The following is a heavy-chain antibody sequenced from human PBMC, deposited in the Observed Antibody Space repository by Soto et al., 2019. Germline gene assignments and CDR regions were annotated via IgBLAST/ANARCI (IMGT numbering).Heavy chain of an antibody. D-gene: IGHD2-2*01. J-gene: IGHJ4*02. V-gene: IGHV3-74*01. CDR3: VKVLARGVGVPRFYFDS. CDR2: INADGTFT. CDR1: GFTFSNSW. Sequence: GGSLRLSCAASGFTFSNSWMHWVRQVSGKGLEWVSRINADGTFTSYADSVKGRFTISRDNAKNTLYLHVNSLRAEDTAVYYCVKVLARGVGVPRFYFDSWGQGALVTVSS.